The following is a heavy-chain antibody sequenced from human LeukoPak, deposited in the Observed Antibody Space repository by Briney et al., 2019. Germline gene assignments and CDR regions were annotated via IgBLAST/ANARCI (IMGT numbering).Heavy chain of an antibody. J-gene: IGHJ4*02. CDR3: AKVRGYPHFDADFDY. D-gene: IGHD3-22*01. CDR2: ISDSGGNT. Sequence: GGSLRLSCAASGFTFTNYAMGWVRQAPGKGLEWVSDISDSGGNTYYADSVKGRFTISRDNSKNTVYLQMNSLRVEDTAVYYCAKVRGYPHFDADFDYWGQGTLVTVSS. V-gene: IGHV3-23*01. CDR1: GFTFTNYA.